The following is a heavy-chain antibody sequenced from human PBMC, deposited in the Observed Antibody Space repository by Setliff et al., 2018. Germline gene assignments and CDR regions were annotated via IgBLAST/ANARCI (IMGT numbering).Heavy chain of an antibody. CDR1: GYNFANHW. J-gene: IGHJ5*02. V-gene: IGHV5-10-1*01. Sequence: LKISCQASGYNFANHWIAWVRLMPGKGLEYMGRIDPGDSYADYSPSFEGLVTISADKSRTTVYLQWTSLQASDTALYLCARLGRERSTFAWLDAWGQGTQVTVS. D-gene: IGHD1-1*01. CDR3: ARLGRERSTFAWLDA. CDR2: IDPGDSYA.